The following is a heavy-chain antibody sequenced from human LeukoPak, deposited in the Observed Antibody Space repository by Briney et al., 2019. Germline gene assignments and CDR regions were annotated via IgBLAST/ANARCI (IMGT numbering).Heavy chain of an antibody. CDR2: INHSGST. CDR1: GGSISSYY. D-gene: IGHD6-13*01. J-gene: IGHJ6*02. V-gene: IGHV4-34*01. CDR3: ARGLAAAGYYYYYGMDV. Sequence: SETLSLTCTVSGGSISSYYWTWIRQPPGKGLEWIGEINHSGSTNYNPSLKSRVTISVDTSKNQFSLKLSSVTAADTAVYYCARGLAAAGYYYYYGMDVWGQGTTVTVSS.